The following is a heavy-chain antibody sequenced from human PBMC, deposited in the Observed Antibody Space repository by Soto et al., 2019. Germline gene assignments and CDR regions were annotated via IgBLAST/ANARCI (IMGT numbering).Heavy chain of an antibody. V-gene: IGHV1-69*01. Sequence: QVQLVLSGAEVKKPGSSVKVSYKASGGTFSSYSINWVRQAPGRGLEWMGEIIPIFGTANYAQKFQGRVTITADESTRTAYMELSSLRSEDTAVYYCARDGGRHSGGIDYWGQGTLVTVSS. J-gene: IGHJ4*02. CDR2: IIPIFGTA. CDR1: GGTFSSYS. D-gene: IGHD1-26*01. CDR3: ARDGGRHSGGIDY.